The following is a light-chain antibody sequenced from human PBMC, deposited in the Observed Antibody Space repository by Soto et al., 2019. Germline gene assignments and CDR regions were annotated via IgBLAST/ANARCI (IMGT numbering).Light chain of an antibody. Sequence: QSALTQPASVSASPGQSITISCTGTSSDVGSYNLVSWYQQYPDKAPKLMIYEVNKRPSGVSDRFSASKSGNTASLTISGLQADDEADYYCCSYAYPNTLIFGGGTKLTVL. CDR2: EVN. CDR3: CSYAYPNTLI. V-gene: IGLV2-23*02. CDR1: SSDVGSYNL. J-gene: IGLJ2*01.